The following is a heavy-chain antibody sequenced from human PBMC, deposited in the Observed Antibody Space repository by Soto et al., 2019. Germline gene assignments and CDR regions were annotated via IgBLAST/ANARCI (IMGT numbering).Heavy chain of an antibody. CDR1: GYTFTYRY. D-gene: IGHD1-1*01. CDR3: ASVLEGDYFDY. Sequence: QMQLVQSGAEVKKTGSSVKVSCKASGYTFTYRYLHWVRQAPGQALEWMGWITPFNGNTNYAQKFQDRVTITRDRSMSTAYMELSSLRSEDTAMYYCASVLEGDYFDYWGQGTLVTVSS. CDR2: ITPFNGNT. J-gene: IGHJ4*02. V-gene: IGHV1-45*02.